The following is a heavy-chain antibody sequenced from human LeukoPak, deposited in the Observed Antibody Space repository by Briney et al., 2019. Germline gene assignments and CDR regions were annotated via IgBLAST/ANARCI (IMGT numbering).Heavy chain of an antibody. Sequence: GGSLRLSCAASGFTFSIYGMHWVRQAPGKGLVWVAVISYDGSNKYYADSVRGRFTISRDNSKNTLYLQMNSLRAEDTAVYYCAKDQSYDILTGYYDYWGQGTLVTVSS. J-gene: IGHJ4*02. V-gene: IGHV3-30*18. CDR1: GFTFSIYG. CDR2: ISYDGSNK. D-gene: IGHD3-9*01. CDR3: AKDQSYDILTGYYDY.